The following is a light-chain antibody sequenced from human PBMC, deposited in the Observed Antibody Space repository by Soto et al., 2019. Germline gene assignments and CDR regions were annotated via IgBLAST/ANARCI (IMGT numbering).Light chain of an antibody. CDR3: SSSTRSSTLYV. CDR2: DVS. CDR1: SSDVGGYNY. J-gene: IGLJ1*01. Sequence: QSVLTQPASVSGSPGQSITISCTGTSSDVGGYNYVSWYQQHPGKAPKLMIYDVSNRPSGVSNRFSGSKSGNTASLTISGLQAEDEADYYCSSSTRSSTLYVFGTGTKVTVL. V-gene: IGLV2-14*01.